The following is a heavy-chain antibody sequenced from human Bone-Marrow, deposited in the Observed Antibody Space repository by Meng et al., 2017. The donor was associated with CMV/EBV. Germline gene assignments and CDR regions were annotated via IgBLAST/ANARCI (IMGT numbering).Heavy chain of an antibody. CDR2: IKEDGGEK. CDR3: ARVLQIIMAARHGWFDP. D-gene: IGHD6-6*01. Sequence: GESLKISCAASGFTFSSYWMTWVRQAPGRGLEWVANIKEDGGEKYYVDSVKGRFTISRDNAKNSLYLQMNSLRAEDTAVYYCARVLQIIMAARHGWFDPWGQGNLVNVAS. CDR1: GFTFSSYW. V-gene: IGHV3-7*01. J-gene: IGHJ5*02.